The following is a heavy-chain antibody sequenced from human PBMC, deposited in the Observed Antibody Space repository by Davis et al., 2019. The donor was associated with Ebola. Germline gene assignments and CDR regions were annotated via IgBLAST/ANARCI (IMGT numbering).Heavy chain of an antibody. CDR3: ARAPIAGAGTRWGTRWFDP. CDR2: IYDSGRT. V-gene: IGHV4-59*11. D-gene: IGHD6-13*01. CDR1: DGSISSHY. Sequence: PSETLSLTCTFSDGSISSHYWNWVRQPPGKGLEWIGIIYDSGRTSYNPSLKSRVTISADTSKNQFSLNLSSVTAADTAVYYCARAPIAGAGTRWGTRWFDPWGQGTLVSVSS. J-gene: IGHJ5*02.